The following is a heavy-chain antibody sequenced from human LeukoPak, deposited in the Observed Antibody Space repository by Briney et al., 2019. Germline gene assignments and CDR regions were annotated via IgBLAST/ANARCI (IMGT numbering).Heavy chain of an antibody. CDR2: FDPEDGET. CDR1: GYTLTELS. V-gene: IGHV1-24*01. Sequence: ASVKVSCKISGYTLTELSMHWVRQAPGKGLEWMGGFDPEDGETIYAQKFQGRVTMTEDTSTDTAYMELSSLRSEETAVYYCATDQYYYGSGSTRFDYWGQGTLVTVSS. J-gene: IGHJ4*02. D-gene: IGHD3-10*01. CDR3: ATDQYYYGSGSTRFDY.